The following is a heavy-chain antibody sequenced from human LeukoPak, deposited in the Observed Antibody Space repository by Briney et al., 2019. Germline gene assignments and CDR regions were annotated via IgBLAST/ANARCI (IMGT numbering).Heavy chain of an antibody. Sequence: SGLTFSSYGMNLVRQAPGKGLERVSSISSTSSYIYYADSVKGRFTVSRDNVKISLYLQMNSLRAEDTAVYYCARDRDSGGYESPEALLIWGQGTLVTVSS. CDR3: ARDRDSGGYESPEALLI. CDR2: ISSTSSYI. V-gene: IGHV3-21*01. D-gene: IGHD5-12*01. J-gene: IGHJ4*02. CDR1: GLTFSSYG.